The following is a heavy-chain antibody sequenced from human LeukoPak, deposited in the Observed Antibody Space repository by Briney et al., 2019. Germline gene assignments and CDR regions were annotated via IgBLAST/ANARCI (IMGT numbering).Heavy chain of an antibody. CDR1: GGSISSSSYY. D-gene: IGHD6-6*01. Sequence: SETLSLTCTVSGGSISSSSYYWGWIRQPPGKGLEWIGSIYYSGSTYYNPPLKSRVTISVDRSKNQFSLKLSSVTAADTAVYYCARIRSSSPYYYMDVWGKGTTVTVSS. CDR2: IYYSGST. J-gene: IGHJ6*03. CDR3: ARIRSSSPYYYMDV. V-gene: IGHV4-39*07.